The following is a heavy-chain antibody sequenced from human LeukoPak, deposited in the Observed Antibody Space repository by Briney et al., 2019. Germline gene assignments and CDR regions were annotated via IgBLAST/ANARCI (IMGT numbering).Heavy chain of an antibody. Sequence: SVKVSCKASGGTFSRYAISWVRQGPGQGLEWMGGIIPIFGTANYAQKFQGRVTITADKSTSTAYMELSSLRSEDTAVYYCARELAAAGVDAFDIWGQGTMVTVSS. CDR2: IIPIFGTA. V-gene: IGHV1-69*06. CDR3: ARELAAAGVDAFDI. CDR1: GGTFSRYA. D-gene: IGHD6-13*01. J-gene: IGHJ3*02.